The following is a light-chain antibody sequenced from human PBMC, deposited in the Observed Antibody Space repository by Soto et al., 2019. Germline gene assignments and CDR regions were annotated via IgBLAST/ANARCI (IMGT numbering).Light chain of an antibody. CDR3: QHLNSYPYT. J-gene: IGKJ2*01. V-gene: IGKV1-13*02. Sequence: AIQLTQSPSSLSASVGDRVTITRRASQGISSALAWYQQKPGKAPKVLIYDASSLESGVPPRFSGSGSGTDLTLTISSLQPEDFATYYCQHLNSYPYTFGQGTKLEIK. CDR2: DAS. CDR1: QGISSA.